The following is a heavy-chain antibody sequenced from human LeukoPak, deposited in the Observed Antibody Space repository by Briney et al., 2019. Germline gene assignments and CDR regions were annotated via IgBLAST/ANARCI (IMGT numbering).Heavy chain of an antibody. J-gene: IGHJ4*02. V-gene: IGHV3-23*01. Sequence: GGSLRLSCATSGFTFNSYAMSWVRQAPGKGLEWVSSMSGSGRKTYYADSVKGRFTISRDNSKNTLYLQMNSLRAEDTAVYYCAKGALSFDYWGQGTLVTVSS. CDR1: GFTFNSYA. CDR3: AKGALSFDY. D-gene: IGHD5/OR15-5a*01. CDR2: MSGSGRKT.